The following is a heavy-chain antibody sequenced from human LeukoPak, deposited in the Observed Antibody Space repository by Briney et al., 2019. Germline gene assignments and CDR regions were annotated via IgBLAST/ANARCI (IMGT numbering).Heavy chain of an antibody. CDR1: GFTFSSYS. Sequence: GGSLRLSCAASGFTFSSYSMNWVRQAPGKGLEWVSSISSSSSYIYYADSVKGRFTISRDNAKNSLYLQMNSLRAEDTAVYYCARDPDFYDSSGYSDDAFDIWGQGTMVTVSS. D-gene: IGHD3-22*01. CDR3: ARDPDFYDSSGYSDDAFDI. CDR2: ISSSSSYI. V-gene: IGHV3-21*01. J-gene: IGHJ3*02.